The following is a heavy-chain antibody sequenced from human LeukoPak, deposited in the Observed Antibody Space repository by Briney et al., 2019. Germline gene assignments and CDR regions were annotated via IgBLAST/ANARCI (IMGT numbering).Heavy chain of an antibody. CDR1: GFTFTSSA. Sequence: GASVKVSCKASGFTFTSSAVQWVRQARGQRLEWIGWIVVGSGNTNYAQKFQERVTITRDMSTSTAYMELSSLRSEDTVVYYCAHYFWRCSSTSCPEYWGQGTLVTVSS. CDR2: IVVGSGNT. V-gene: IGHV1-58*01. J-gene: IGHJ4*02. D-gene: IGHD2-2*01. CDR3: AHYFWRCSSTSCPEY.